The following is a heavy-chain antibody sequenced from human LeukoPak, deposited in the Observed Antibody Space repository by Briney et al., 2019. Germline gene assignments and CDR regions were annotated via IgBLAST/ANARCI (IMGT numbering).Heavy chain of an antibody. J-gene: IGHJ4*02. V-gene: IGHV1-69*13. CDR1: GYTFTSYY. D-gene: IGHD1-26*01. CDR2: IIPIFGTA. Sequence: ASVKVSCKASGYTFTSYYMHWVRQAPGQGLEWMGGIIPIFGTANYAQKFQGRVTITADESTSTAYMELSSLRSEDTAVYYCARVREVFATTGCFDYWGQGTLVTVSS. CDR3: ARVREVFATTGCFDY.